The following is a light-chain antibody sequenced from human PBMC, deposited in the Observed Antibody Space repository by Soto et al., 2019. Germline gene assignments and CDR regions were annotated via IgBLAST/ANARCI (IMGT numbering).Light chain of an antibody. CDR2: KNN. J-gene: IGLJ2*01. V-gene: IGLV1-40*01. Sequence: QSLLTQPPSVSGAPGQRVTISCTGSRSNIGAGFAVHWYQQLPGTAPKLLIYKNNNRPSGVPDRFSGSTSGTSASLAITGLQAEDEADYYCQSFDSRLSAPKFGGGTKLTVL. CDR1: RSNIGAGFA. CDR3: QSFDSRLSAPK.